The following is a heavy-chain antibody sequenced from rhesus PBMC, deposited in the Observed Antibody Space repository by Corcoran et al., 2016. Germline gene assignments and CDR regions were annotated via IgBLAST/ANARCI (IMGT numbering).Heavy chain of an antibody. CDR3: ARDSGYSNSPEY. D-gene: IGHD4-23*01. Sequence: EVQLVESGGGLVQPGGSLRLSCSASGFTFSNYGMHWVRQAPGKGLEWVAVISFDRNKKYYADSVKDRFTISRDNSKGILYLQMNNLKLEDKAVYFCARDSGYSNSPEYWGQGVLVTVSS. CDR2: ISFDRNKK. J-gene: IGHJ4*01. CDR1: GFTFSNYG. V-gene: IGHV3-54*02.